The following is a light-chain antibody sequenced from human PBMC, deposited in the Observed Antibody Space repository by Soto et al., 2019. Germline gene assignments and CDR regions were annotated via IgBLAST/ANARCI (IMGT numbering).Light chain of an antibody. CDR3: QQRSSWPTIT. Sequence: EIGLTQSPGTLSLSPGERATLSCRASQSVSNKYLAWYQQKPGQAPRLLIYDASNRATGIPARFSGSGSGTDFTLTISSLETEDFAVYYCQQRSSWPTITFGHGTRLEIK. CDR2: DAS. V-gene: IGKV3-11*01. CDR1: QSVSNKY. J-gene: IGKJ5*01.